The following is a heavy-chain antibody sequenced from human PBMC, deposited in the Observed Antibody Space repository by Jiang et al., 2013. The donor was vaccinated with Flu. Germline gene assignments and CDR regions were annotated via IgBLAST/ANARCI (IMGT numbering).Heavy chain of an antibody. V-gene: IGHV3-23*01. J-gene: IGHJ4*02. CDR3: ASRRSGDYAWGHERD. D-gene: IGHD2-2*01. CDR1: GFTFSSHA. Sequence: VQLLESGGGLVQPGGSLRLSCAASGFTFSSHAMSWVRQAPGRGLEWVSTISGRGDETFYADSVKGRFTISRDNSKDTLYLQMNSLRPEDTAVYYCASRRSGDYAWGHERDWGQGTLVTVSS. CDR2: ISGRGDET.